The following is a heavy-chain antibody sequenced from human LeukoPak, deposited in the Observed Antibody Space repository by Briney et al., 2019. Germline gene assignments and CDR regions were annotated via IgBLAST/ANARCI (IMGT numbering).Heavy chain of an antibody. CDR2: IYYSGST. D-gene: IGHD3-3*01. J-gene: IGHJ4*02. Sequence: SETLSLTCTVSGVSISSHYWSWIRQPPGKGLEWIGYIYYSGSTNYNPSLKSRVTISVDTSKNQFSLKLSSVTAADTAVYYCARESYDFWSGYQYYFDYWGQGTLVTVSS. CDR1: GVSISSHY. V-gene: IGHV4-59*11. CDR3: ARESYDFWSGYQYYFDY.